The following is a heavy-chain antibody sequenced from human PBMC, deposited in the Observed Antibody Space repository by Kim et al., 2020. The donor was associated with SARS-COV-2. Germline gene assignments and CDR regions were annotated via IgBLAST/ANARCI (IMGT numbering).Heavy chain of an antibody. J-gene: IGHJ4*02. CDR3: ARHGVRGGTTIKYYFDY. D-gene: IGHD1-1*01. CDR2: ISFSGTT. CDR1: GGSISRTSHY. V-gene: IGHV4-39*01. Sequence: SETLSLTCTVSGGSISRTSHYWAWIRQPPGKGLEWIGSISFSGTTYYKASLRSRVTTSVDTSKTQFSLKLTSVTAADTAVYYCARHGVRGGTTIKYYFDYWGQGTLVTVSS.